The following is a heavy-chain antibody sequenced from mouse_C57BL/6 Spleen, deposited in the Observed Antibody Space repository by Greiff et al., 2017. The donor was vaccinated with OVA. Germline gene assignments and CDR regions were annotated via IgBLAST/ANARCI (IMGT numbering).Heavy chain of an antibody. J-gene: IGHJ1*03. Sequence: VQRVESGAELVRPGASVTLSCKAPGYTFTDYEMHWVKQTPVHGLEWIGAIDPETGGTAYNQKFKGKAILTADQSSSTAYMELRSLTAEDSAVYYCTRGYFDVWGTGTTVTVSS. CDR2: IDPETGGT. V-gene: IGHV1-15*01. CDR3: TRGYFDV. CDR1: GYTFTDYE.